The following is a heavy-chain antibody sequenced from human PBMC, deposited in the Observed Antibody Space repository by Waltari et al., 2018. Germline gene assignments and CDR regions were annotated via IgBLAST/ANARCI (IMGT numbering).Heavy chain of an antibody. CDR3: ARVFHGYSIY. J-gene: IGHJ4*02. V-gene: IGHV4-38-2*01. Sequence: QVQLQESGPGLVKPSETLSLTCAVSGYSISSGYYWGWIRQPPGKGLEWIGSIYHSGSTYYNPSLKSRVTISVDTSKNQFSLKLSSVTAADTAVYYCARVFHGYSIYWGQGTLVTVSS. CDR2: IYHSGST. D-gene: IGHD4-4*01. CDR1: GYSISSGYY.